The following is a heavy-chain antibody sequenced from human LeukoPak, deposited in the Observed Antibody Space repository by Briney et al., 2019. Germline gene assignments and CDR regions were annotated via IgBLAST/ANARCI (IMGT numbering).Heavy chain of an antibody. J-gene: IGHJ4*02. V-gene: IGHV4-34*01. CDR3: ARRGPFWSGKPQFDY. CDR2: INHSGST. D-gene: IGHD3-3*01. CDR1: GGSFSGYY. Sequence: PSETLSHTCAVYGGSFSGYYWSWIRQPPGKGLEWIGEINHSGSTNYNPSLKSRVTISVDTSKNQFSLKLSSVTAADTAVYYCARRGPFWSGKPQFDYWGQGTLVTVSS.